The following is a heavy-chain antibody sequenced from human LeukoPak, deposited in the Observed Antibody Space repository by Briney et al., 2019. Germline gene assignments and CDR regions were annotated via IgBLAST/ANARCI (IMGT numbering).Heavy chain of an antibody. CDR1: GYTFTGYY. CDR2: INPNSGGT. Sequence: ASVKVSCKASGYTFTGYYMHWVRQAPGQGLEWMGWINPNSGGTNYAQKFQGWVTMTRDTSISTAYMELSRLRSDDTAVYYCAREIYDFWSGYLSRNWFDPWGQGTLVTVSS. CDR3: AREIYDFWSGYLSRNWFDP. V-gene: IGHV1-2*04. D-gene: IGHD3-3*01. J-gene: IGHJ5*02.